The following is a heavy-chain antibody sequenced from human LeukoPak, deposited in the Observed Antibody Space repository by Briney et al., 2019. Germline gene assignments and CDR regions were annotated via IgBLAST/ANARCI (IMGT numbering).Heavy chain of an antibody. Sequence: PGGSLRLSRAASGFTVSTHYMSWVRQAPGKGLEWVSVIYTGGNTHYADSVKGRFTISGDSSENTLSLQMNSLRAEDTAVYYCARGGWYYYGSGSPDAFDIWGQGTMVTVSS. CDR2: IYTGGNT. D-gene: IGHD3-10*01. CDR1: GFTVSTHY. J-gene: IGHJ3*02. CDR3: ARGGWYYYGSGSPDAFDI. V-gene: IGHV3-53*01.